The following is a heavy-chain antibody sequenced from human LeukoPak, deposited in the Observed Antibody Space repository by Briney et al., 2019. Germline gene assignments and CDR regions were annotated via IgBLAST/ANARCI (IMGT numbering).Heavy chain of an antibody. D-gene: IGHD6-13*01. CDR2: IRNKANGYTT. CDR3: ARTYSSSWYSTYFDY. CDR1: GFTFSNAW. J-gene: IGHJ4*02. Sequence: GGSLRLSCAASGFTFSNAWMSWVRQAPGKGLEWVGRIRNKANGYTTEYAASVKGRFTISRDDSKNSLYLQMNSLKTEDTAVYYCARTYSSSWYSTYFDYWGQGTLVTVSS. V-gene: IGHV3-72*01.